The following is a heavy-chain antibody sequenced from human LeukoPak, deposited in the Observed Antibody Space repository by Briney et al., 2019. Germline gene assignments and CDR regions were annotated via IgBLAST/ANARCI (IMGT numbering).Heavy chain of an antibody. D-gene: IGHD6-19*01. CDR3: ATGIREQWLKIDY. CDR1: GYTLTELS. V-gene: IGHV1-24*01. J-gene: IGHJ4*02. Sequence: EASVKVSCKVSGYTLTELSMHWVRQAPGKGLEWMGGFDPEDGETTYAQKFQGRVTMTEDTSTDTAYMELSSLRSEDTAVYYCATGIREQWLKIDYWGQGTLVTVSS. CDR2: FDPEDGET.